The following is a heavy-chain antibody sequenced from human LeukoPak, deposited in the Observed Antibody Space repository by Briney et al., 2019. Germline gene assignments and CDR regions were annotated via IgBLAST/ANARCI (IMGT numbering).Heavy chain of an antibody. CDR1: GYTFTGYY. D-gene: IGHD6-19*01. Sequence: GASVKVSCKASGYTFTGYYMHWVRQAPGQGLEWMGIINPSGGSTNYAQKFQGRVTMTRDTSTSTVYMELSSLRSEDTAVYYCARDRGVEVFSSGWSLYFDYWGQGTLVTVSS. V-gene: IGHV1-46*01. CDR2: INPSGGST. J-gene: IGHJ4*02. CDR3: ARDRGVEVFSSGWSLYFDY.